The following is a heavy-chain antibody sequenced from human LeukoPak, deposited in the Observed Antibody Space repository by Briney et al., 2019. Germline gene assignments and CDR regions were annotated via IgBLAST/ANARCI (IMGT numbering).Heavy chain of an antibody. Sequence: GGSLRLSCAASGFTFSNHAMSWVRQAPGKGLEWVSAVRGSGGDTYYADSVKGRLTMSRDNSKNTLYLQMNSLRAEDTARYYCAKTSRVNSNYDSPFDYWGQGTLVIVSS. CDR2: VRGSGGDT. CDR1: GFTFSNHA. CDR3: AKTSRVNSNYDSPFDY. V-gene: IGHV3-23*01. J-gene: IGHJ4*02. D-gene: IGHD5-12*01.